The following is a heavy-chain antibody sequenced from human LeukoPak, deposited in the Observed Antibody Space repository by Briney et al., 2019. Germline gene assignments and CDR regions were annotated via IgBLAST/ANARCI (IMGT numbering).Heavy chain of an antibody. J-gene: IGHJ1*01. Sequence: SETLSLTCAVSGDSISSRNWWSGVRQPPGKGLEWTGEIYHSGSAKYTPSLKSRVTISVDKSKNQFSLRLNSVTAADTAMYYCAGVREGSSSKPEYFQQWGQGTLVTVSS. CDR3: AGVREGSSSKPEYFQQ. CDR1: GDSISSRNW. CDR2: IYHSGSA. D-gene: IGHD6-6*01. V-gene: IGHV4-4*02.